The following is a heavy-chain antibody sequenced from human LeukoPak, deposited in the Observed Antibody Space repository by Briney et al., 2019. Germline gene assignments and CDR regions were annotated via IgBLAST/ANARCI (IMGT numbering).Heavy chain of an antibody. V-gene: IGHV1-24*01. CDR3: ASDLDPSGRYYYYGMDV. Sequence: ASVKVSCKVSGYTLTELSMHWVRQAPGKGLEWMGGFDPEDGETIYAQKFQGRVTMTEDTSTSTAYMELRSLRSDDTAVYYCASDLDPSGRYYYYGMDVWGQGTTVTVSS. CDR1: GYTLTELS. D-gene: IGHD2-21*01. J-gene: IGHJ6*02. CDR2: FDPEDGET.